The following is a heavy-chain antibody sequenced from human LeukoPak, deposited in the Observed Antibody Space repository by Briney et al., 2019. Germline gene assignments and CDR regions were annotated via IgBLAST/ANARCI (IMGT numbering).Heavy chain of an antibody. D-gene: IGHD3-9*01. CDR2: INSDGSST. CDR3: ASIGGYFGSYYYYMDV. CDR1: GFTFDDYA. Sequence: PGRSLRLSCAASGFTFDDYAMHWVRQAPGKGLVWVSRINSDGSSTSYADSVKGRFTISRDNAKNTLYLQMNSLRAEDTAVYYCASIGGYFGSYYYYMDVWGKGTTVTISS. V-gene: IGHV3-74*01. J-gene: IGHJ6*03.